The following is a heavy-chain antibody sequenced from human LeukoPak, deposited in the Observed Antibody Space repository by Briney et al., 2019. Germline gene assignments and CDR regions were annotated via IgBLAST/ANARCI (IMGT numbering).Heavy chain of an antibody. Sequence: GGSLRLSRALSVLTPRSYEMKAVRAAPREGVGRVSKIRSSGSTKYHAASVKDRFTISRDNAKNSLYLQMTSLRAEETAVYYCAVLGITMIGGVWGKGPTFTISS. CDR1: VLTPRSYE. V-gene: IGHV3-48*03. D-gene: IGHD3-10*02. J-gene: IGHJ6*04. CDR2: IRSSGSTK. CDR3: AVLGITMIGGV.